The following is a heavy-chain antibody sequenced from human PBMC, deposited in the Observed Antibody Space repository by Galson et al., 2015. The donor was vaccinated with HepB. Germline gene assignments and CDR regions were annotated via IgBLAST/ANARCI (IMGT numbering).Heavy chain of an antibody. D-gene: IGHD4-23*01. Sequence: SLRLSCAASGFTFRRYGMHWVRQAPGKGLEWVAVISYDGSNKYYADSVKGRFTISRDNSKNTLYLQMNSLRAEDMAVYYCAKDYDGGNSGAFDIWGQGTMVTVSS. CDR1: GFTFRRYG. V-gene: IGHV3-30*18. CDR2: ISYDGSNK. CDR3: AKDYDGGNSGAFDI. J-gene: IGHJ3*02.